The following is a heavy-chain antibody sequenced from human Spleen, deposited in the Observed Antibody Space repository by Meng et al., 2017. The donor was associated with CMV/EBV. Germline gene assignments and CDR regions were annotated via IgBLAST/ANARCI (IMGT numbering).Heavy chain of an antibody. CDR3: ARVLRERPPDN. J-gene: IGHJ4*02. CDR2: INPASGGT. D-gene: IGHD1-1*01. Sequence: ASVKVSCKASGYTFTNYGISWVRQAPGQGLEWMGLINPASGGTKYAQKFRGRVTMTRDTSISTAYMELNRLRSDDTAIYYCARVLRERPPDNWGQGSLVTVSS. CDR1: GYTFTNYG. V-gene: IGHV1-2*02.